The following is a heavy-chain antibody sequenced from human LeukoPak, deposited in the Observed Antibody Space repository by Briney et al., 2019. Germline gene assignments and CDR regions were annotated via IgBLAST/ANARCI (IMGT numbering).Heavy chain of an antibody. CDR1: GFSFSDYH. D-gene: IGHD1-20*01. Sequence: KPGGSLRRSCAASGFSFSDYHMSWIRQAPGKGLGWVSYISSSSSYTNYADSVKGRFTISRDNAKNSLYLQMNSLRAEDTAVYYCARGYNWNEIDYWGQGTLVTVSS. CDR3: ARGYNWNEIDY. CDR2: ISSSSSYT. V-gene: IGHV3-11*06. J-gene: IGHJ4*02.